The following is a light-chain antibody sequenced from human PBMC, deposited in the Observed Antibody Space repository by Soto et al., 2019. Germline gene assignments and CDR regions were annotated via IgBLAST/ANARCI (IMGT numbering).Light chain of an antibody. CDR1: QSISSW. J-gene: IGKJ1*01. CDR2: DAS. Sequence: IKITQSPSTLSASVGDRVTITCRASQSISSWLAWYQQKPGKAPKVLIYDASTLESGVPSRFSGGGSGTEFTLTITCLQPDDFATYYCQEYTTYSRTFGQGTKVDIK. CDR3: QEYTTYSRT. V-gene: IGKV1-5*01.